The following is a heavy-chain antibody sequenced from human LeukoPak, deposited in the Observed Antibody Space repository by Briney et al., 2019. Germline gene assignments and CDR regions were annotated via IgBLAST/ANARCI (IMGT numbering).Heavy chain of an antibody. Sequence: SETLSLTRTVSGGSLSSYYWSWLRPPAGKGLEWIGRIYTSGSTNYNSSLKSRVTMSIDTSKNQFSLKLSSVTAADTAVYYCARDGRDGYNTRAPPYGMDVWGQGTTVTVSS. V-gene: IGHV4-4*07. CDR2: IYTSGST. CDR3: ARDGRDGYNTRAPPYGMDV. J-gene: IGHJ6*02. CDR1: GGSLSSYY. D-gene: IGHD5-24*01.